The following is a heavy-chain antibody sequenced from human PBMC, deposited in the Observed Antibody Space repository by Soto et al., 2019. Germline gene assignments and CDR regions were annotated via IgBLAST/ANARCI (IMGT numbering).Heavy chain of an antibody. CDR2: IIPIFGTA. D-gene: IGHD3-22*01. CDR1: GGTFSSYA. Sequence: SVKVSCKASGGTFSSYAISWVRQAPGQGLEWMGGIIPIFGTANYAQKFQGRVTITAGESTSTAYMELSSLRSEDTAVYYCARERSYLYDSSGYFDYWGQGTLVTVYS. CDR3: ARERSYLYDSSGYFDY. J-gene: IGHJ4*02. V-gene: IGHV1-69*13.